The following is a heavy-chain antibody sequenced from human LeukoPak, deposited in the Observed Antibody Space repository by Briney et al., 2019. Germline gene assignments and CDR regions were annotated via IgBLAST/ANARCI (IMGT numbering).Heavy chain of an antibody. D-gene: IGHD3-9*01. CDR3: ARLLKYFDSDS. CDR1: GGSISSSSYY. Sequence: SETLSLTCTVSGGSISSSSYYWGWIRQPPGKGPEWIGSIYYSGATYHNPSLKSRITISVDTSTNQFSLKLSSVTAADTAVYYCARLLKYFDSDSWGQGTLVTVSS. V-gene: IGHV4-39*01. CDR2: IYYSGAT. J-gene: IGHJ4*02.